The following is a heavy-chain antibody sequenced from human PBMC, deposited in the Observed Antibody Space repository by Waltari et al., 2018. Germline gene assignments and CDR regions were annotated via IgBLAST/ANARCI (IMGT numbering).Heavy chain of an antibody. V-gene: IGHV3-7*04. CDR2: MKQDGSET. D-gene: IGHD6-19*01. CDR3: TRGSGWYHY. CDR1: GFTFSRFS. Sequence: EVQLVESGGSVVQPGGSLRLSCAASGFTFSRFSMGWVRQAPGKGLEWVATMKQDGSETNYVDSVKGRCTISRDDANNSLYLQMNSLRAEDTALYYCTRGSGWYHYWGQGTLVTVSS. J-gene: IGHJ4*02.